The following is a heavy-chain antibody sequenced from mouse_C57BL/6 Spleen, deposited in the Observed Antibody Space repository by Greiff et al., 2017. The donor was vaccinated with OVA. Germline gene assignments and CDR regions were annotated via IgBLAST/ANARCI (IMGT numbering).Heavy chain of an antibody. CDR2: ISYDGSN. J-gene: IGHJ2*01. V-gene: IGHV3-6*01. Sequence: ESGPGLVKPSQSLSLTCSVTGYSITSGYYWNWIRQFPGNKLEWMGYISYDGSNNYNPSLKNRISITRDTSKNQFFLKLNSVTTEDTATYYCAGITTVVEGNYFDYWGQGTTLTVSS. CDR3: AGITTVVEGNYFDY. D-gene: IGHD1-1*01. CDR1: GYSITSGYY.